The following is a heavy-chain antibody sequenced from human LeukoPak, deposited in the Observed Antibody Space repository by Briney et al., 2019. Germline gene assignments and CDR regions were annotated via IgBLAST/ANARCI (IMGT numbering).Heavy chain of an antibody. Sequence: ASVKVSCNASGGSFSSYAITWVRQAPGQGLEWMGGIMPVFGTTNYAQKFQGRVTITADKSTSTAYMELSSLSSDDTAVYYCARSLYPGYYDSRGNYQPGAFDIWGQGTMVTVSS. CDR3: ARSLYPGYYDSRGNYQPGAFDI. V-gene: IGHV1-69*06. CDR2: IMPVFGTT. D-gene: IGHD3-22*01. CDR1: GGSFSSYA. J-gene: IGHJ3*02.